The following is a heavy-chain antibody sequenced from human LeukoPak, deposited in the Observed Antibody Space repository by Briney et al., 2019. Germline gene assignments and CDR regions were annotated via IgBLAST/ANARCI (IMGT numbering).Heavy chain of an antibody. V-gene: IGHV4-34*01. CDR2: INHSGST. Sequence: SETLSLTCAVYGGSFSGYYWSWIRQPPGKGLEWIGEINHSGSTNYNPSLKSRVTISVDTSMNQFSLKLSSVTAADTAVYYCARTITIFGLVNDYWGQGTLVTVSS. CDR1: GGSFSGYY. CDR3: ARTITIFGLVNDY. J-gene: IGHJ4*02. D-gene: IGHD3-3*01.